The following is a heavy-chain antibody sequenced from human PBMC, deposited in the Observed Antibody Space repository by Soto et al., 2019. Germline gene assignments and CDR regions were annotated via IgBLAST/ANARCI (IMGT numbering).Heavy chain of an antibody. CDR3: ARGYDSSGYYWSYYYYGMDV. J-gene: IGHJ6*02. Sequence: LRLSCAASGFTFSSYSMNWVRQAPGKGLEWVSSISSSSSYIYYADSVKGRFTISRDNAKNSLYLQMNSLRAEDTAVYYCARGYDSSGYYWSYYYYGMDVWGQGTTVTVSS. V-gene: IGHV3-21*01. CDR1: GFTFSSYS. CDR2: ISSSSSYI. D-gene: IGHD3-22*01.